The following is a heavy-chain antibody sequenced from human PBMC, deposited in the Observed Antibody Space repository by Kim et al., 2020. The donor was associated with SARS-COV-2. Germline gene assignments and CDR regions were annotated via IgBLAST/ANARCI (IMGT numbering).Heavy chain of an antibody. CDR2: IKGKTDGGTT. CDR1: GFTFSNAW. Sequence: GGSLRLSCAASGFTFSNAWMSWVRQAPGKGLEWVGRIKGKTDGGTTDYAAPVKGRFTISRDDSKNTLYLQMNSLKTEDTAVYYCTTSTTNYYFYYGMDVWGQGTTVTVSS. D-gene: IGHD1-26*01. V-gene: IGHV3-15*01. J-gene: IGHJ6*02. CDR3: TTSTTNYYFYYGMDV.